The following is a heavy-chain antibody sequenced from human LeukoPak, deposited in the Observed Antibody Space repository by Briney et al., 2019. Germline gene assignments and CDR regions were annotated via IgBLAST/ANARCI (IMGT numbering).Heavy chain of an antibody. CDR2: IAGGDEST. D-gene: IGHD1-1*01. V-gene: IGHV3-23*01. J-gene: IGHJ4*01. CDR3: ARGVYWSLDY. CDR1: GFIFNTNG. Sequence: PGGSLRLSCAISGFIFNTNGMNWVRQSPGKGLEWLATIAGGDESTYYADSVKGRFAISRDNSKNTVFLHMNSLRVEDTAVYYCARGVYWSLDYWGHRTPVTVSS.